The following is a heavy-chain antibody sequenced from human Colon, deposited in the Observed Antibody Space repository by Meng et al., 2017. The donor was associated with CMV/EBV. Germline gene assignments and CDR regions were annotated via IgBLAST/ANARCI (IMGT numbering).Heavy chain of an antibody. D-gene: IGHD2-8*01. CDR1: GFTFSNHW. Sequence: GGFPRLSWVASGFTFSNHWMSWVRRAPGKGLEWVASIKQDGSETSYVDSVKGRFTISRDNGKNSPFLHMNSLRAEDTAVYYCSRAVYFPLYHFNSWGQGTLVTVSS. J-gene: IGHJ4*02. V-gene: IGHV3-7*01. CDR3: SRAVYFPLYHFNS. CDR2: IKQDGSET.